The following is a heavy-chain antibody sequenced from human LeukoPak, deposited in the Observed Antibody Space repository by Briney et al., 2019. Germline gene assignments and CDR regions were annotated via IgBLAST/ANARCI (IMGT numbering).Heavy chain of an antibody. J-gene: IGHJ4*02. CDR3: ARQSYDSSGYFFDY. V-gene: IGHV4-39*01. D-gene: IGHD3-22*01. CDR1: GGSISSSSYY. Sequence: PSETLSLTCTVSGGSISSSSYYWGWIRQPPGKGLEWIGSIYYSGSTYYNPSLKSRVTISVDTSKTQFSLKLSSVTAADTAVYYCARQSYDSSGYFFDYWGQGTLVTVSS. CDR2: IYYSGST.